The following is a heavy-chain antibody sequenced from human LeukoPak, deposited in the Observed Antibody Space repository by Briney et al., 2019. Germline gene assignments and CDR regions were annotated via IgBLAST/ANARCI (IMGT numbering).Heavy chain of an antibody. CDR2: INHSGST. J-gene: IGHJ6*02. CDR3: ATLDFWSGYYYSGMDV. Sequence: SETLSLTCAVYGGSFSGYYWSWIRQPPGKGLEWIGEINHSGSTNYNPSLKSRVTIPIDTSKSQFSLKVRSVTAADTAVYYCATLDFWSGYYYSGMDVWGQGTTVTVSS. CDR1: GGSFSGYY. V-gene: IGHV4-34*01. D-gene: IGHD3-3*01.